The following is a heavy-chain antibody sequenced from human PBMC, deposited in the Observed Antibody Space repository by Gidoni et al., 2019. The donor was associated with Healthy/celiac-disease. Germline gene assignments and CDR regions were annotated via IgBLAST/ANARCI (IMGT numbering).Heavy chain of an antibody. CDR1: GFTFSSYG. CDR2: IWYDGSNK. CDR3: AREASSAFDI. V-gene: IGHV3-33*01. Sequence: QVQLVESGGGVVQPGRSLRLSCQASGFTFSSYGMHWVRQAPGKGLEWVAVIWYDGSNKYYADSVKGRFTISRDNSKNTLYLQMNSLRAEDTAVYYCAREASSAFDIWGQGTMVTVSS. J-gene: IGHJ3*02.